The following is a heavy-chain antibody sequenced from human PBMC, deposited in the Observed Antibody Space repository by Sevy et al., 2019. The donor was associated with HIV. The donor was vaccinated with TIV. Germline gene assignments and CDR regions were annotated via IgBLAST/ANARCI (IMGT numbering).Heavy chain of an antibody. D-gene: IGHD2-15*01. V-gene: IGHV3-73*01. CDR1: GFTFSGSA. J-gene: IGHJ4*02. CDR2: IRSKANSYAT. Sequence: GSLRLSCAASGFTFSGSAMHWVRQASGEGLEWVGRIRSKANSYATAYAASVKGRFTISRDDSKNTAYLQMNSLKTEDTAVYYCTRRKHCSGGSCYGDPFDYWGQGTLVTVSS. CDR3: TRRKHCSGGSCYGDPFDY.